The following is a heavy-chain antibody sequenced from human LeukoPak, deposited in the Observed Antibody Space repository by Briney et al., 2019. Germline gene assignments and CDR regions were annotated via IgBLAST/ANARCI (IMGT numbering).Heavy chain of an antibody. Sequence: GASVKVSCKASGYTFTSYAMHWARQAPGQRLEWMGWINAGNGNTKYSQKFQGRVTITRDTSASTAYMELSSLRSEDTAVYYCARDQPGFGELLYDYWGQGTLVTVSS. J-gene: IGHJ4*02. CDR3: ARDQPGFGELLYDY. D-gene: IGHD3-10*01. CDR2: INAGNGNT. CDR1: GYTFTSYA. V-gene: IGHV1-3*01.